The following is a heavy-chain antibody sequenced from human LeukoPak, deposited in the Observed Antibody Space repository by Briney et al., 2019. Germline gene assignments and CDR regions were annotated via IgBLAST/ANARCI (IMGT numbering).Heavy chain of an antibody. CDR3: AKDFSGYSYGYLSYFDY. Sequence: GGSLRLSCAASGFTLSSYAMCWVRQAPGKGLEGVSTINSGGGETHYTDSVKGRFTISRDNSKNTVYLQMNSLRSEDTAVYYCAKDFSGYSYGYLSYFDYWGQGTLVTVSS. D-gene: IGHD5-18*01. CDR1: GFTLSSYA. J-gene: IGHJ4*02. CDR2: INSGGGET. V-gene: IGHV3-23*01.